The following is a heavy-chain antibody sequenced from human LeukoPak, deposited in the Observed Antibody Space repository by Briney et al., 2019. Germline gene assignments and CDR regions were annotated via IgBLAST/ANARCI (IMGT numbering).Heavy chain of an antibody. CDR2: IYYSGNT. CDR3: ARGLRYTDY. V-gene: IGHV4-39*01. D-gene: IGHD3-9*01. CDR1: GGSISSSSYY. J-gene: IGHJ4*02. Sequence: PSETLSLTCTVSGGSISSSSYYWGWIRQPPGKGLEWIGSIYYSGNTYYNPSLKSRVTISVDTSKNHFSLKLSSVTAADTAVYYCARGLRYTDYWGQGTLVTVSS.